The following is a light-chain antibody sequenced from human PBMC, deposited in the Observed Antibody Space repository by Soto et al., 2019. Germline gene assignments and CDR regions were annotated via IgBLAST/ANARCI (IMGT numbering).Light chain of an antibody. CDR1: SSDVGGYNC. V-gene: IGLV2-14*01. CDR3: SSYTSSSTRV. J-gene: IGLJ3*02. CDR2: DVS. Sequence: QSALTQPASVSGSPGQSITISCTGTSSDVGGYNCVSWYQQHPGKAPKLMIYDVSNRPSGVSNRFSGSKSGNTASLTISGLQAEDQADYYCSSYTSSSTRVFGGGTKVTVL.